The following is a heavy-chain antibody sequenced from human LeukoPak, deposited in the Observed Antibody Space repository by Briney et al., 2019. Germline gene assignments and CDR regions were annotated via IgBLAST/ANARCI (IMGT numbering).Heavy chain of an antibody. J-gene: IGHJ4*02. CDR3: ASATGGYCSGDSCYFRYFYFDY. CDR2: TYYRSKWYN. CDR1: GDSVSSNSAA. V-gene: IGHV6-1*01. Sequence: SQTLSLTCAISGDSVSSNSAAWNWIRQSPSRGLEWLGRTYYRSKWYNDYAVSVKSRITINPDTSKNQFSLQLNSVTPEDTAVYYCASATGGYCSGDSCYFRYFYFDYWGQGTLVTVSS. D-gene: IGHD2-15*01.